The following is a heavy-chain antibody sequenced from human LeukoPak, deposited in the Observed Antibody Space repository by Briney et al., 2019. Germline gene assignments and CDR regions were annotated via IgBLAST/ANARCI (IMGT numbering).Heavy chain of an antibody. Sequence: SETLSLTCTVSGGSISSYYWSWIRQPPGKGLEWIGYIYYSGTTNYNPSLKSRVTISVDTSKNQFSLKLNSVPAADTAVYYCARGTSSGWYGFDSWGQGTLVTVSS. V-gene: IGHV4-59*01. J-gene: IGHJ4*02. CDR3: ARGTSSGWYGFDS. CDR1: GGSISSYY. D-gene: IGHD6-19*01. CDR2: IYYSGTT.